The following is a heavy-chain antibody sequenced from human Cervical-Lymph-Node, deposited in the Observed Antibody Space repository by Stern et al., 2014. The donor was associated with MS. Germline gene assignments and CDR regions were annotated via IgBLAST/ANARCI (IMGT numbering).Heavy chain of an antibody. Sequence: QITLKESGPALVKPTQTLTLTCTFSGFSLTTNGMRVSWIRHPPGQALEWLARTDWGDDKFYSKCPDTRLTITKNSPKNQVVLTMTNMDPVDTATYYCARIPTNGYFDYWGQGTLVTVSS. J-gene: IGHJ4*02. V-gene: IGHV2-70*04. CDR1: GFSLTTNGMR. CDR2: TDWGDDK. CDR3: ARIPTNGYFDY. D-gene: IGHD2-8*01.